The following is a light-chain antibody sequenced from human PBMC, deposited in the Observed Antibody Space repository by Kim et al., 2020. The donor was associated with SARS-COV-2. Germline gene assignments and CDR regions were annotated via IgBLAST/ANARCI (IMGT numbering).Light chain of an antibody. CDR3: SSYTSANTVV. J-gene: IGLJ2*01. V-gene: IGLV2-14*03. CDR1: SSDVGGYNF. CDR2: DVS. Sequence: QSVVTQPASVSGSPGQSITISCTGTSSDVGGYNFVSWYQQHPGQVPKLMIYDVSDRPSGVSNRFSGSKSGDTASLTISGLQAEDEADYYCSSYTSANTVVFGGGTQLTVL.